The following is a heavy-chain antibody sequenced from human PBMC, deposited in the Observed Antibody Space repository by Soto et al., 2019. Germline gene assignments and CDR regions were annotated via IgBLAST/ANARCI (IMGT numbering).Heavy chain of an antibody. CDR1: GFSFDSYW. Sequence: EVQLVESGGGLVQPGGSLRLSCAASGFSFDSYWMHWVRQAPGQGPVWVSRIDYDGTTTNYADSVKGRFTISRDNAKNPLYLQMNSLRPEDTAVYYCARGPRASSGGTGAYWGQGTLVTVSS. CDR3: ARGPRASSGGTGAY. V-gene: IGHV3-74*01. D-gene: IGHD2-2*01. J-gene: IGHJ1*01. CDR2: IDYDGTTT.